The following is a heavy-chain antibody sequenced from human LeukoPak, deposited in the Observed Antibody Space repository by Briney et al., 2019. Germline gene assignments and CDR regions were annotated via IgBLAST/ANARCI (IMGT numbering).Heavy chain of an antibody. CDR3: ARVTGDGYNPFDY. Sequence: GGSLRLSCAASGFPFSDYYMSWIRQAPGKGLEWVSYISSSSSYTNYADSVKGRFTISRDNAKNSLYLQMNSLRAEDTAVYYCARVTGDGYNPFDYWGQGTLVTVSS. V-gene: IGHV3-11*05. J-gene: IGHJ4*02. CDR1: GFPFSDYY. CDR2: ISSSSSYT. D-gene: IGHD5-24*01.